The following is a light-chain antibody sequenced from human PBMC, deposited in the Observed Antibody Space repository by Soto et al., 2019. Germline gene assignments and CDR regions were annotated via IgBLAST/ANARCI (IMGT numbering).Light chain of an antibody. CDR1: QIISSN. V-gene: IGKV3-15*01. CDR3: QQYDNWPYT. Sequence: EIVMTQSPATLSVSPGERATLSCRASQIISSNLAWFRQKPGQAPRLFMYDASTRATGIPDRFSGSGSGTDFTLTISILQSEDFAVYYCQQYDNWPYTFGQGTRLENK. J-gene: IGKJ2*01. CDR2: DAS.